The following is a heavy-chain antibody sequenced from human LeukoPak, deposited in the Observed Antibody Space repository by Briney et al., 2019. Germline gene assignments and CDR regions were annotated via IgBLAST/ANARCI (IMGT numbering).Heavy chain of an antibody. CDR1: GGTFSSYA. Sequence: SVKVSCKASGGTFSSYAISWVRQAPGQGLEWMGGIIPIFGTANYAQKFQGRVTITTDESTSTAYMELSSLRSEDTAVYYCARAPYSSGWYGQYKWFDPWGQGTLVTVSS. J-gene: IGHJ5*02. D-gene: IGHD6-19*01. V-gene: IGHV1-69*05. CDR3: ARAPYSSGWYGQYKWFDP. CDR2: IIPIFGTA.